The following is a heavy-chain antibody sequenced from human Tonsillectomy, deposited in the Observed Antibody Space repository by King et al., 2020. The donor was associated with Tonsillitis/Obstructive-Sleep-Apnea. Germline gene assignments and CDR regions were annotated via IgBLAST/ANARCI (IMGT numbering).Heavy chain of an antibody. CDR2: IYYSGST. V-gene: IGHV4-31*03. CDR1: GGSISSGGYY. Sequence: HVQLQESGPGLVKPSQTLSLTCTVSGGSISSGGYYWSWIRQHPGKGLEWIGYIYYSGSTYYNPSLKSRVTISVDTSKNQFSLKLSSVTAADTAVYYCARDSLQGYSGSYRFDYWGQGTLVTVSS. CDR3: ARDSLQGYSGSYRFDY. J-gene: IGHJ4*02. D-gene: IGHD1-26*01.